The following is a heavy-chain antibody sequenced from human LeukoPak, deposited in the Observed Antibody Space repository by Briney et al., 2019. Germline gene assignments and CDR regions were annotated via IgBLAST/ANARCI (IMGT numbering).Heavy chain of an antibody. V-gene: IGHV4-34*01. CDR1: GGSFSGYY. CDR2: INHSGST. J-gene: IGHJ4*02. Sequence: SETLSLTCAVYGGSFSGYYWSWIRQPPGKGLEWIGEINHSGSTNYNPSLKSRVTISVDTSKNQFSLKLSSVTAADTAVYYCARVGRTTGGYWGQGTLVTVSS. D-gene: IGHD1-7*01. CDR3: ARVGRTTGGY.